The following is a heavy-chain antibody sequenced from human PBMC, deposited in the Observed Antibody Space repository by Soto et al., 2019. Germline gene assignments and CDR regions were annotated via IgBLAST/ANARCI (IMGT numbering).Heavy chain of an antibody. CDR2: IYPGDSDT. D-gene: IGHD2-15*01. Sequence: GESLKISYKGSGYSFTRYWIGWVGQMPGKGLEWMGIIYPGDSDTRYSPSFQGQVTISADKSISTAYLQWSSLKASDTAMYYCARRDCSGGSCYLGQYCFDYWGQGTLVTVSS. CDR1: GYSFTRYW. J-gene: IGHJ4*02. CDR3: ARRDCSGGSCYLGQYCFDY. V-gene: IGHV5-51*01.